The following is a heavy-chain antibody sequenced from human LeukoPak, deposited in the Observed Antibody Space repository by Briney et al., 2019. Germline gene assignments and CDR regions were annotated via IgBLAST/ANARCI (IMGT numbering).Heavy chain of an antibody. Sequence: SESLSLTCTVSGGSLSIYYLSWVRQPPRKGLGWIGYIYCSGSTNYNPSLKSRVTISVDTSKNQFSLKLSSVTAADTAVYYCARSRKWEPPAFDIWGQGTMVTVSS. CDR3: ARSRKWEPPAFDI. J-gene: IGHJ3*02. V-gene: IGHV4-59*01. CDR2: IYCSGST. D-gene: IGHD1-26*01. CDR1: GGSLSIYY.